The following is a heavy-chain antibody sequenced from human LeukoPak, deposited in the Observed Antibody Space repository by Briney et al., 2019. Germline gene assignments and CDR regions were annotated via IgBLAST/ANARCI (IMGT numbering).Heavy chain of an antibody. CDR3: ARVDDTAMVKNAFDI. J-gene: IGHJ3*02. CDR2: ISSSSSYI. CDR1: GFTFSSYS. Sequence: GGSPRLSCAASGFTFSSYSMNWVRQAPGKGLEWVSSISSSSSYIYYADSVKGRFTISRDNAKNSLYLQMNSLRAEDTAVYYCARVDDTAMVKNAFDIWGQGTMVTVSS. V-gene: IGHV3-21*01. D-gene: IGHD5-18*01.